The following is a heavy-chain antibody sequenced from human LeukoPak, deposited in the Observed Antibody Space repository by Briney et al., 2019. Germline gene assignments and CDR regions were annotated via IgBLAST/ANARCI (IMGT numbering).Heavy chain of an antibody. J-gene: IGHJ5*02. Sequence: PSQTLSLTCTVSGGSITSGGHYWSWIRQHPGKGLEWIGYIYFSGTTHYNPSLNSRRTISLDTSKNQFSLRLSSVTAADTAMYYCALGVRGYSAWGDWFDPWGQGTLVPVSS. CDR1: GGSITSGGHY. V-gene: IGHV4-31*03. CDR2: IYFSGTT. CDR3: ALGVRGYSAWGDWFDP. D-gene: IGHD5-18*01.